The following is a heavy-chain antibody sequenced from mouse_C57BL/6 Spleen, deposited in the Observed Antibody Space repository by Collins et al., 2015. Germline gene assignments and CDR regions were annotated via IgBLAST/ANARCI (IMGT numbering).Heavy chain of an antibody. V-gene: IGHV5-6-4*01. CDR1: GFTFSSYT. CDR3: TRRGNYRYPMDY. CDR2: ISSGGSYT. Sequence: DVKLVESGGGLVKPGGSLKLSCAASGFTFSSYTMSWVRQTPEKRLEWVATISSGGSYTYYPDSVKGRFTISRDNAKNTLYLQMSSLKSEDTAMYYCTRRGNYRYPMDYWGQGTSVTVSS. J-gene: IGHJ4*01. D-gene: IGHD2-14*01.